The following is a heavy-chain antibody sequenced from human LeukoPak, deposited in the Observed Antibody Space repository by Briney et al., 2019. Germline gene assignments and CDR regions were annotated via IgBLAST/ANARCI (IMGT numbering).Heavy chain of an antibody. CDR2: IGPTVDR. J-gene: IGHJ4*02. Sequence: GGSLRLSCAASGFTFSNFDMHWVRHITGKGLEWVSGIGPTVDRYYAGSVKGRFTISRENAKNSLYLQMNSLRAGDTAVYYCARGGGFDYWGQGTLVTVSS. D-gene: IGHD3-10*01. CDR1: GFTFSNFD. V-gene: IGHV3-13*04. CDR3: ARGGGFDY.